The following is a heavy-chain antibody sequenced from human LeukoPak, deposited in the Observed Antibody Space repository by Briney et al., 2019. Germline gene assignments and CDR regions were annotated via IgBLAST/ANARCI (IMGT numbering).Heavy chain of an antibody. V-gene: IGHV3-23*01. D-gene: IGHD3-16*02. CDR2: ISDSGGST. J-gene: IGHJ4*02. CDR3: AKDLAFYHY. CDR1: GFTFSNYG. Sequence: GGSLRLSCAASGFTFSNYGMSWARQAPGKGLEWVSGISDSGGSTNYLDSVKGRFTISRDNSKNTLYLQMNSLRGEDTAVYYCAKDLAFYHYWGQGTLVTVSS.